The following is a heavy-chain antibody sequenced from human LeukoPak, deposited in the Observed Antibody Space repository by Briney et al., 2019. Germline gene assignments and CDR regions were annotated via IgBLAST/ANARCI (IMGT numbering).Heavy chain of an antibody. V-gene: IGHV4-39*07. D-gene: IGHD6-13*01. J-gene: IGHJ4*02. CDR3: ARAGWAAAADFDY. CDR2: IYYSGST. Sequence: PSETLSLTCTVSGGSISSSSYYWGWIRQPPGKGLEWIGSIYYSGSTYYNPSLKSRVTISVDTSKNQFSLKLSSVTAADTAVYYCARAGWAAAADFDYWGQGTLVTVSA. CDR1: GGSISSSSYY.